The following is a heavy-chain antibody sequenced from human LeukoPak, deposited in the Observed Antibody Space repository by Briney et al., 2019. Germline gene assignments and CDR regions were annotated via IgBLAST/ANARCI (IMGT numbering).Heavy chain of an antibody. CDR1: GFTVTNTY. J-gene: IGHJ3*02. V-gene: IGHV3-53*01. CDR3: ARSQGIADAFDN. D-gene: IGHD6-13*01. CDR2: FYSGGLI. Sequence: PGGSLRLSCSVSGFTVTNTYINWVRQAPGKGLEWVSVFYSGGLIEYADSVKGRFTISRDISKNMVSLQMTSLTTEDTAVYYCARSQGIADAFDNWGQGTMVTVSS.